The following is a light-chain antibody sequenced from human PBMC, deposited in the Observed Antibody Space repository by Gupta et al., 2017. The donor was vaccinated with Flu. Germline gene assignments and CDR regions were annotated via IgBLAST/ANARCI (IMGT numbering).Light chain of an antibody. CDR3: QAWDSITAWV. CDR2: QDT. CDR1: KLGVKY. Sequence: SYELSPPLSVSVSPGQTARITCSRDKLGVKYACWYQQKPSQSPVLVIYQDTKPPSAIPERFSGSTSGNTAMLTISGTHAMDEAYYYCQAWDSITAWVFGAGTKVTVL. J-gene: IGLJ1*01. V-gene: IGLV3-1*01.